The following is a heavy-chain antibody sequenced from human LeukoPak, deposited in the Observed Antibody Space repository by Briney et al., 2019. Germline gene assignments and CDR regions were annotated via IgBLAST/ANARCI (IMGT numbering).Heavy chain of an antibody. CDR3: ARPSNEGQWLVGQGVDY. CDR2: ISSSSSYI. J-gene: IGHJ4*02. CDR1: GFTFSSYW. D-gene: IGHD6-19*01. Sequence: GGSLRLSCAASGFTFSSYWMSWARQAPGKGLEWVSSISSSSSYIYYADSVKGRFTISRDNAKKSMYLEMNSLRAEDTAVYYCARPSNEGQWLVGQGVDYWGQGTLVTVSS. V-gene: IGHV3-21*01.